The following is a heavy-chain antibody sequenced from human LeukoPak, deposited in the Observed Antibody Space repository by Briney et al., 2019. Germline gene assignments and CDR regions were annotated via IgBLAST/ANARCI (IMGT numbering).Heavy chain of an antibody. CDR2: IYYSGST. Sequence: PSETLSLTCTVSGGSISSSSYYWGRIRKPPGKGLEWIGSIYYSGSTNYNPSLKSRVTISVDTSKNQFSLKLSSVTAADTAVYYCASSRVGATRYSVWFDPWGQGTLVTVSS. CDR3: ASSRVGATRYSVWFDP. V-gene: IGHV4-39*07. J-gene: IGHJ5*02. CDR1: GGSISSSSYY. D-gene: IGHD1-26*01.